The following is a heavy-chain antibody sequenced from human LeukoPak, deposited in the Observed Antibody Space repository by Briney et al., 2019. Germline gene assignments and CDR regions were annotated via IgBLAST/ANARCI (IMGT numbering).Heavy chain of an antibody. J-gene: IGHJ3*02. CDR2: ISYDGSNK. CDR3: ARVGGIINSCYVASEVDDTYDI. Sequence: PGRSLRLSCAASGFTFSSYGMHWVRQAPGKGLEWVAVISYDGSNKYYADSVKGRFTISRDNAKNTLYLQMNSLRAEDTAVYYLARVGGIINSCYVASEVDDTYDIWGRGTMVTV. D-gene: IGHD2-2*01. V-gene: IGHV3-33*05. CDR1: GFTFSSYG.